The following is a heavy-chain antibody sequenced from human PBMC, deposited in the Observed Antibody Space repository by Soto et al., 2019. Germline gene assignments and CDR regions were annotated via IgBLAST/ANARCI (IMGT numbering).Heavy chain of an antibody. D-gene: IGHD6-13*01. Sequence: PGGSLRLSCAASGFTFSSYAMSWVRQAPGKGLEWVSAISGSGGSTYYADSVKGRFTISRDNSKNTLYLQMNSLRAEDTAVYYCGAAAGTYYYYYGMDVWGQGTTVTVSS. CDR3: GAAAGTYYYYYGMDV. J-gene: IGHJ6*02. V-gene: IGHV3-23*01. CDR1: GFTFSSYA. CDR2: ISGSGGST.